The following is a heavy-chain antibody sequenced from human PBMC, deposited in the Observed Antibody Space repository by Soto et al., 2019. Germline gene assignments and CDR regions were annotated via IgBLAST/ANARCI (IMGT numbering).Heavy chain of an antibody. D-gene: IGHD6-19*01. CDR1: GIIFSNFA. V-gene: IGHV4-59*01. CDR2: IYYSGST. J-gene: IGHJ6*02. Sequence: GSLRLSCATSGIIFSNFAMSWVRQAPGKGLEWIGYIYYSGSTNYNPSLKSRVTISVDTSKNQFSLKLSSVTAADTAVYYCARDSSAPGYYGLDVWGQGTTVPVSS. CDR3: ARDSSAPGYYGLDV.